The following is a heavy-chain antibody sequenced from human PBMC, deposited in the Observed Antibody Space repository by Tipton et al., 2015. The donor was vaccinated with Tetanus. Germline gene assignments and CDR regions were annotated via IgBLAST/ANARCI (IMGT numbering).Heavy chain of an antibody. CDR3: ARHSGGSEIGYYDDMDV. Sequence: QLVQSGAEVKRPGESLRISCKASGYEFISYWIAWVRQMPGKGLEWMGVIYPADSDIRNSPSFQGQVTMSVDKSTSTAYLQWRSLKASDSAMYYCARHSGGSEIGYYDDMDVWGQGTTVTVSS. V-gene: IGHV5-51*01. J-gene: IGHJ6*02. CDR2: IYPADSDI. CDR1: GYEFISYW. D-gene: IGHD3-10*01.